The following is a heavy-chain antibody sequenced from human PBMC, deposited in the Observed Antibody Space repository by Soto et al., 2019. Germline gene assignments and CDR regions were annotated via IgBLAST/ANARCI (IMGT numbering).Heavy chain of an antibody. CDR1: GYTFTSYG. CDR3: ARSILVVTALDY. V-gene: IGHV1-3*05. J-gene: IGHJ4*02. D-gene: IGHD2-21*02. CDR2: INAGNGNT. Sequence: QVQLVQSGAEEKKPGASVKVSCKASGYTFTSYGMHWVRQAPGQRLEWMGWINAGNGNTKYSQKFQGRVTITRDTPASTAYMELSRLRSEDTAVYYCARSILVVTALDYWGQGTLVTVSS.